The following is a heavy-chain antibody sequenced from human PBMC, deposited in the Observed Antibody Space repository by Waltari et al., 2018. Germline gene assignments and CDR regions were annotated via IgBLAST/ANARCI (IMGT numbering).Heavy chain of an antibody. J-gene: IGHJ3*02. V-gene: IGHV1-69*12. Sequence: QVQLVQSGAEVKKPGSSVKVSCKASRGTFSSYAISWVRQAPGQGLEWMGGIIPSFGTANYAQKFQGRVTITADESTSTAYMELSSLRSEDTAVYYCARVVPAAPAGAFDIWGQGTMVTISS. CDR1: RGTFSSYA. CDR3: ARVVPAAPAGAFDI. D-gene: IGHD2-2*01. CDR2: IIPSFGTA.